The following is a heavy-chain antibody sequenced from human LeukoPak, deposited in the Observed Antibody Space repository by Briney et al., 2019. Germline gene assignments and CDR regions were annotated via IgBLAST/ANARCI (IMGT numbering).Heavy chain of an antibody. D-gene: IGHD3-22*01. Sequence: GGSLRLSCAASGFTFSSYAMSWVRQAPGKGLEWVSAISGSGGSTYYADSVKGRFTISRDNAKNSLYLQMNSLRSEDTAVYYCARGLRGYFSDNSGYYLDAFDIWGQGTMVTVSS. V-gene: IGHV3-23*01. J-gene: IGHJ3*02. CDR1: GFTFSSYA. CDR3: ARGLRGYFSDNSGYYLDAFDI. CDR2: ISGSGGST.